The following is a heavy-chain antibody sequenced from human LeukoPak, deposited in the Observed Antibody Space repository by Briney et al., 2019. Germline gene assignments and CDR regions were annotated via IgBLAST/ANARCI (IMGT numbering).Heavy chain of an antibody. CDR2: LSYDGSNK. CDR1: GFTFSSYA. CDR3: ASIAVAGDFDY. V-gene: IGHV3-30*04. J-gene: IGHJ4*02. D-gene: IGHD6-19*01. Sequence: ERSPRLSCAASGFTFSSYAMHWVRQAPGKGLEWVAVLSYDGSNKYYADSVKGRFTISRDNSKNTLYLQMNSLRAEDTAVYYCASIAVAGDFDYWGQGTLVTVSS.